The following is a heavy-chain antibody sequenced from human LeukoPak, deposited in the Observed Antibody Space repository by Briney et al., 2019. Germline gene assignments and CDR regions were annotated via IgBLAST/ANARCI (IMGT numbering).Heavy chain of an antibody. CDR3: ARGADGVSSNSRGWFDP. Sequence: GGSLRLSCAASGFTVSSNYMSWVRQAPGKGPEWVSGISGSSSSKHYADSVKGRFTISRDNAKNSLYLQMNSLRAEDTAVYSCARGADGVSSNSRGWFDPWGQGTLVTVSS. D-gene: IGHD2-15*01. CDR1: GFTVSSNY. V-gene: IGHV3-21*01. CDR2: ISGSSSSK. J-gene: IGHJ5*02.